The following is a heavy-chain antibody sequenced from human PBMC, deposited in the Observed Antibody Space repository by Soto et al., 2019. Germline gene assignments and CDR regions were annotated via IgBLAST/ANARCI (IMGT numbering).Heavy chain of an antibody. Sequence: SVKVSCKASGGTFSSYAISWVQQDPGQGLEWIGGIIPIFGTANYAQKFQGRVTITADESTSTAYMELSSLRSDDTAVYYCARFSSSWPEGGWFDPWGQGTLVTSPQ. V-gene: IGHV1-69*13. J-gene: IGHJ5*02. D-gene: IGHD6-13*01. CDR3: ARFSSSWPEGGWFDP. CDR2: IIPIFGTA. CDR1: GGTFSSYA.